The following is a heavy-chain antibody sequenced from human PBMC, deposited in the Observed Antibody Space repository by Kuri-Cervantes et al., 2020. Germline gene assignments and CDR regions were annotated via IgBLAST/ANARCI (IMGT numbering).Heavy chain of an antibody. Sequence: ASVKVSCKASGYTFTGYYMHWVRQAPGQGLEWMGWISAYNGNTNYAQKLQGRVTMTTDASTSTAYMELRSLRSEDTAVYYCARDGRDSSGYYYGEFDYWGRGTLVTVSS. CDR1: GYTFTGYY. D-gene: IGHD3-22*01. J-gene: IGHJ4*02. V-gene: IGHV1-18*04. CDR3: ARDGRDSSGYYYGEFDY. CDR2: ISAYNGNT.